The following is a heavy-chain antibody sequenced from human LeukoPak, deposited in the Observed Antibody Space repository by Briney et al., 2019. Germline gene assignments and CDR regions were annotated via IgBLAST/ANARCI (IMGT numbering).Heavy chain of an antibody. V-gene: IGHV4-59*01. CDR3: ASVPPPVGLEDYYYYGMDV. D-gene: IGHD1-26*01. CDR2: IYYSGST. CDR1: GGSISSYY. J-gene: IGHJ6*02. Sequence: PSETLSLTCTVSGGSISSYYWSWIRQPPGKGLEWIGYIYYSGSTNYNPSLKSRVTISVDTSKNQFSLKLSSVTAADTAVYYCASVPPPVGLEDYYYYGMDVWGQGTTVTVSS.